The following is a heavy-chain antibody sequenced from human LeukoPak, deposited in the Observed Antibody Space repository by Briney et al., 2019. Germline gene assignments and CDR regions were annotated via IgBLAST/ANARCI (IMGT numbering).Heavy chain of an antibody. CDR1: GFTFSSYA. J-gene: IGHJ3*02. CDR2: ISSSSNYI. D-gene: IGHD1-1*01. CDR3: ARSTSAFDI. V-gene: IGHV3-21*01. Sequence: GGSLRLSCVASGFTFSSYAMSWVRQAPGKGLEWVSSISSSSNYIYYADSMKGRFTISRDNAKNSLYLQMNSLRAEDTAVYYCARSTSAFDIWGQGTMVTVSS.